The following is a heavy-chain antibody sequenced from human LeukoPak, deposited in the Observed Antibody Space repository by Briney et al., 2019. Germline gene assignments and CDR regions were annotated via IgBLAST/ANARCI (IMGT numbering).Heavy chain of an antibody. CDR2: ISSSNTYI. J-gene: IGHJ3*02. D-gene: IGHD1-26*01. CDR1: GFTFSSYT. V-gene: IGHV3-21*01. CDR3: ARSVGARGAFDI. Sequence: GGSLRLSCAASGFTFSSYTMNWVRQAPGKGLEWVSSISSSNTYIYYADSVKGRFPISRDNAKYSLYLQMNSLRAEDTAVYYCARSVGARGAFDIWGQGTMVTVSS.